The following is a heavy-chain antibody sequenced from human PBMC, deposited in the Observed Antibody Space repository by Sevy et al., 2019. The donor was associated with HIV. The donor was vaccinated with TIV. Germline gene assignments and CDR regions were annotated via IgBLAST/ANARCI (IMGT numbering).Heavy chain of an antibody. Sequence: GGSLRLSCAASGFTFSSYGMHWVRQAPGKGLDWVAVTSYDGSNKYYADSVKGRFTISRDNSKNTVYLQMNSLRDEDTAVYYCAKPRRGGTHWTFDSWGQGTLVTVSS. CDR1: GFTFSSYG. J-gene: IGHJ4*02. V-gene: IGHV3-30*18. CDR2: TSYDGSNK. CDR3: AKPRRGGTHWTFDS. D-gene: IGHD1-1*01.